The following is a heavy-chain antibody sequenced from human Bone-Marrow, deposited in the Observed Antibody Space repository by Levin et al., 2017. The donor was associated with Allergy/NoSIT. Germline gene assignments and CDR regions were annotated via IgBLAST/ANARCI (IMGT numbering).Heavy chain of an antibody. D-gene: IGHD3-3*01. CDR3: AKDRSGSRSKGDLDY. J-gene: IGHJ4*02. CDR1: GFTFKNYA. Sequence: AGGSLRLSCAASGFTFKNYAMTWVRQAPGKGLEWVSTISGSGTGTYYADSVKGRFTVSRDNSKNTAYLQLNSLRVEDTAVYYCAKDRSGSRSKGDLDYWGRGTLVTVSS. V-gene: IGHV3-23*01. CDR2: ISGSGTGT.